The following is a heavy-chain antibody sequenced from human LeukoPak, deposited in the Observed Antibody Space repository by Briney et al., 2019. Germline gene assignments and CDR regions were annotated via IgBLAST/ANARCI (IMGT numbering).Heavy chain of an antibody. CDR1: GFTFSRYW. J-gene: IGHJ4*02. CDR3: ARERWTTFDY. V-gene: IGHV3-48*02. CDR2: ISSSSSTI. Sequence: GGSLRLSCVGSGFTFSRYWLNWVRQAPGKGLEWVSYISSSSSTIYYADSVKGRFTISRDNAKNSLYLQMNSLRDEDTAVYYCARERWTTFDYWGQGTLVTVSS. D-gene: IGHD4-17*01.